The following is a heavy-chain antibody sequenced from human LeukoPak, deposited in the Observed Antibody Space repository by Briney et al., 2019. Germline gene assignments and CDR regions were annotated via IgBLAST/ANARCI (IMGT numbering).Heavy chain of an antibody. CDR2: IIPIFGTA. D-gene: IGHD1-26*01. CDR1: GGTFSSYA. Sequence: ASVKVSCKASGGTFSSYAISWVRQAPGQGLEWMGGIIPIFGTANYAQKFQGRVTITADESTSTAYMELSSLRDEDTAVYYCASSGSYRFDYWGQGTLVTVSS. J-gene: IGHJ4*02. CDR3: ASSGSYRFDY. V-gene: IGHV1-69*01.